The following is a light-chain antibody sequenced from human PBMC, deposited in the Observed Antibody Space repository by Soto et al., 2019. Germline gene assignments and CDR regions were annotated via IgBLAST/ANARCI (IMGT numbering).Light chain of an antibody. J-gene: IGLJ1*01. V-gene: IGLV1-47*02. CDR2: LDT. Sequence: QPCQAQPTSAASTPRQQVTLSCSGSSSNIGTFYVYWYQHLPETAPRLLIYLDTQRPSGVPDRFSGSKSGTSASLAISGLRSEDEGIYYCAAWDDSLNAYVFGTGTKVTVL. CDR1: SSNIGTFY. CDR3: AAWDDSLNAYV.